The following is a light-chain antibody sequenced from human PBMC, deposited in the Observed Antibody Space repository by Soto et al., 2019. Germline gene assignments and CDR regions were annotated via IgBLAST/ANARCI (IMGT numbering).Light chain of an antibody. CDR3: QHADSFPLIT. CDR1: EDISTW. V-gene: IGKV1-12*01. CDR2: AAS. J-gene: IGKJ5*01. Sequence: DIQMTQSPSSVSASVGDIVTMTCLSSEDISTWLAWYQQKPGKAPKLLIYAASSLQSGVPSRFSGSGSGTDFTLTISSLQPEDFATYYCQHADSFPLITFGQGTRLEIK.